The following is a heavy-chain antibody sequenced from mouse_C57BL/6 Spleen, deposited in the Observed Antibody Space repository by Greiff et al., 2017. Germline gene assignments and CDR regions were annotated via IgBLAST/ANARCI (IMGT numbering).Heavy chain of an antibody. V-gene: IGHV1-72*01. D-gene: IGHD2-4*01. J-gene: IGHJ3*01. Sequence: QVQLKQPGAELVKPGASVKLSCKASGYTFTSYWMHWVKQRPGRGLEWIGRIDPNSGGTKYNEKFKSKATLTVDKPSSTAYMQLSSLTSEDSAVYYCARPGGDYDGFAYWGQVSLVTVSA. CDR1: GYTFTSYW. CDR2: IDPNSGGT. CDR3: ARPGGDYDGFAY.